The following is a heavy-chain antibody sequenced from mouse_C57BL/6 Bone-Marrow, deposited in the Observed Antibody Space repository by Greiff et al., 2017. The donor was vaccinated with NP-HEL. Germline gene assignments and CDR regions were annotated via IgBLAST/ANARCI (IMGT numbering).Heavy chain of an antibody. Sequence: VQLKQSGPGLAKPSQTLSLTCSATGYSFTSDYWNWIRKFPGHKLEYMGYISYSGSTYYNPSLKSPISITRDTSKNPYYLQLYSVTTEDTAPYYCAISGAFDVSGTGTTVTVSS. CDR1: GYSFTSDY. CDR2: ISYSGST. J-gene: IGHJ1*03. V-gene: IGHV3-8*01. CDR3: AISGAFDV.